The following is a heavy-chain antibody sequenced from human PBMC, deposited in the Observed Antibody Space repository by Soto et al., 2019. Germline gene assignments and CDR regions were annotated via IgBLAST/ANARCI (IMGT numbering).Heavy chain of an antibody. CDR3: ASAYYGSGSYLFDD. CDR1: GFTFSSYS. D-gene: IGHD3-10*01. V-gene: IGHV3-21*01. J-gene: IGHJ4*02. Sequence: EVQLVESGGGLVKPGGSLRLSCAASGFTFSSYSMNWVRQAPGKGLEWVSSISSSSSYIYYADSVKGRFTISRDNAKNSLYLQMNSLRAEDTAVYYCASAYYGSGSYLFDDWGQGTLVTVSS. CDR2: ISSSSSYI.